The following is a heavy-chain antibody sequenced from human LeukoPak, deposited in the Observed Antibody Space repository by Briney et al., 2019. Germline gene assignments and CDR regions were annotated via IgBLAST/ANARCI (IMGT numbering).Heavy chain of an antibody. V-gene: IGHV3-73*01. Sequence: GGSLRLSCAASGFTFSGSAVHWVRQSSGKGMEWVGHIDKKDNLYATAYAESVKGRFTISRDDSKDTAFLHMDSLKAEDTALYYCTRDRGTYNWFDPWGQGTLVTVSS. D-gene: IGHD2-15*01. CDR2: IDKKDNLYAT. CDR3: TRDRGTYNWFDP. J-gene: IGHJ5*02. CDR1: GFTFSGSA.